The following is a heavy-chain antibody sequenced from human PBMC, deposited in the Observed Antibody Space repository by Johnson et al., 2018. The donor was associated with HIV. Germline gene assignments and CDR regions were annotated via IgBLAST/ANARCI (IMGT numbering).Heavy chain of an antibody. CDR3: ARTSYYDSRGAFDI. V-gene: IGHV3-20*04. Sequence: VQLVESGGGVVRPGGSLRLSCAASGFPFDDYGMSWVRQAPGKGLEWVSGINWNGGRTGYADSVKGRLHISRDNAKNSLYLQMNSLRAEDTAVYYCARTSYYDSRGAFDIWGQGTMVTVSS. J-gene: IGHJ3*02. D-gene: IGHD3-22*01. CDR2: INWNGGRT. CDR1: GFPFDDYG.